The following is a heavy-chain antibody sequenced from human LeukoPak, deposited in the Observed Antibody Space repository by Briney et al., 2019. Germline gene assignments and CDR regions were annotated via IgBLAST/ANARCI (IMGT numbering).Heavy chain of an antibody. CDR2: ISDSGGST. CDR1: GFTFSSYA. J-gene: IGHJ4*02. CDR3: AKANTYYFDY. Sequence: GGSLRLSCAATGFTFSSYAMSWVRQAPGKGLEWVSAISDSGGSTYYADSVKGRFTISRDNSKNTLYLQMNSLRAEDTAVYYCAKANTYYFDYWGQGTLVTVSS. V-gene: IGHV3-23*01.